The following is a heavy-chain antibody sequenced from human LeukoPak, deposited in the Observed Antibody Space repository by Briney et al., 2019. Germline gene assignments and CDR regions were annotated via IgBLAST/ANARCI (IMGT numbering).Heavy chain of an antibody. J-gene: IGHJ4*02. D-gene: IGHD3-16*01. CDR2: IYTSGST. CDR3: ARDWGARL. Sequence: LEWIVRIYTSGSTNYNPSFNSRVTMSVDTSKNQFSLKLSSVTAADTAVYYCARDWGARLWGQGTLVTVSS. V-gene: IGHV4-4*07.